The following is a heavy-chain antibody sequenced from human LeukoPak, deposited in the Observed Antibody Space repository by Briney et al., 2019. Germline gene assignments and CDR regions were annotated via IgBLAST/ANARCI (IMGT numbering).Heavy chain of an antibody. D-gene: IGHD6-19*01. J-gene: IGHJ5*02. CDR2: ISYSGST. V-gene: IGHV4-59*11. Sequence: SETLSLTCLVSGGSISSHYWTWIRQPPGKRLEWIGYISYSGSTNYNPSLKSRVTMSVDTSKNHFSLKLTSVTAADTAVYYCARDKVAVDGPRFDPWGQGTLVTVSS. CDR1: GGSISSHY. CDR3: ARDKVAVDGPRFDP.